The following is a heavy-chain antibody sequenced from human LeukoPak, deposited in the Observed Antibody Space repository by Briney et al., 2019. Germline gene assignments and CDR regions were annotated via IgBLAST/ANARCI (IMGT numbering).Heavy chain of an antibody. J-gene: IGHJ4*02. D-gene: IGHD1-26*01. CDR2: ILPDGSQK. Sequence: PGGSLKLSCVVSDFTFSFYWMTWVRQAPGKGLEWVANILPDGSQKYYVDSVKGRFTISRDNPKNSLYLQINSLRVDDTAVYYCAKGQWGRKWSFDYWGQGTLVTVSS. CDR3: AKGQWGRKWSFDY. V-gene: IGHV3-7*03. CDR1: DFTFSFYW.